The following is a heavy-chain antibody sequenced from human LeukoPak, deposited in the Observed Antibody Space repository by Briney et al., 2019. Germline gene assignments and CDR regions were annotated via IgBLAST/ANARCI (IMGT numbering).Heavy chain of an antibody. D-gene: IGHD2-15*01. V-gene: IGHV3-48*03. Sequence: SGGSLRLSCAASGFTFSSYEMNWVRQAPGKGLEWVSYISSSGSTIYYADSVKGRFTISRDNAKNSLYLQMNSLRAEDTAVYYCAREGGGCSGGSCYKAFDIWGQGTMVTVSS. CDR1: GFTFSSYE. CDR3: AREGGGCSGGSCYKAFDI. CDR2: ISSSGSTI. J-gene: IGHJ3*02.